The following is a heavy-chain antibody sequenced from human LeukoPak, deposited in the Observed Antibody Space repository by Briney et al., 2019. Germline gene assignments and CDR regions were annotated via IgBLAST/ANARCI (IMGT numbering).Heavy chain of an antibody. CDR3: VTYYFDSSGPKKNY. Sequence: ASETLSLTCAVYGGSFSGYYWSWIRQPPGKGLEWIGEINHSGSTNYNPSLKSRVTISVDTSKKQFSLKLSSVTAADTAVYYCVTYYFDSSGPKKNYWGQGTLVTVSS. V-gene: IGHV4-34*01. CDR2: INHSGST. J-gene: IGHJ4*02. CDR1: GGSFSGYY. D-gene: IGHD3-22*01.